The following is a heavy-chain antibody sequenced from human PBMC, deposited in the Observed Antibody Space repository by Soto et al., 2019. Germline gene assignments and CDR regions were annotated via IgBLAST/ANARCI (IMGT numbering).Heavy chain of an antibody. CDR3: ARGKSGWYYKGNWFDP. D-gene: IGHD6-19*01. J-gene: IGHJ5*02. V-gene: IGHV1-2*04. CDR2: INPNSGGT. CDR1: GYTFTGYY. Sequence: GASVKVSCKASGYTFTGYYMHWVRQAPGQGLEWMGWINPNSGGTNYAQKFQGWVTMTRDTSISTAYMELSRLRSEDTAVYYCARGKSGWYYKGNWFDPWGQGTLVTVSS.